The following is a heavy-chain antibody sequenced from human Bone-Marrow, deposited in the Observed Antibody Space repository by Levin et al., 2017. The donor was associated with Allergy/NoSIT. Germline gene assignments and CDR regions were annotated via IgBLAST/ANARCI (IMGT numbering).Heavy chain of an antibody. J-gene: IGHJ4*02. CDR1: GFIFNTYE. Sequence: SGGSLRLSCAASGFIFNTYEMNWVRQAPGKGLEWVSYISSRGDTTFYEDSVKGRFTISRDNANNALSLHVGSLSAGDAAIYYCARGGMCGDFGYWGQGTL. CDR2: ISSRGDTT. D-gene: IGHD4-17*01. CDR3: ARGGMCGDFGY. V-gene: IGHV3-48*03.